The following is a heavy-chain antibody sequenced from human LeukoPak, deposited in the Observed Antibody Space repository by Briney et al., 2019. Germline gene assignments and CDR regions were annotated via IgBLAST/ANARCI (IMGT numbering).Heavy chain of an antibody. CDR2: INPNSGGT. V-gene: IGHV1-2*02. Sequence: ASVKVSCKASGYTFTGYYMHWVRQAPGQGLEWMGWINPNSGGTNYAQKFQGRVTMTRDTSISTAYMELSRLRSDDTAVYYCAREGLHIREVVIRPLRAFDIWGQGTMVTVSS. D-gene: IGHD3-22*01. CDR3: AREGLHIREVVIRPLRAFDI. J-gene: IGHJ3*02. CDR1: GYTFTGYY.